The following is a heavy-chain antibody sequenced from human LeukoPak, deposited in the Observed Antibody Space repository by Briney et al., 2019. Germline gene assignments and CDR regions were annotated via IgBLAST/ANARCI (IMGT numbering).Heavy chain of an antibody. Sequence: GGSLRLSCAASGFTFSSYEMNWVRQAPGKGLEWVSYISSSGSTIHYADSVKGRFTISRDNAKNSLYLQMNSLRAEDTAVYYCARAGGVGRYFDWLHSVSVWFDPWGQGTLVTVSS. J-gene: IGHJ5*02. CDR3: ARAGGVGRYFDWLHSVSVWFDP. V-gene: IGHV3-48*03. CDR1: GFTFSSYE. CDR2: ISSSGSTI. D-gene: IGHD3-9*01.